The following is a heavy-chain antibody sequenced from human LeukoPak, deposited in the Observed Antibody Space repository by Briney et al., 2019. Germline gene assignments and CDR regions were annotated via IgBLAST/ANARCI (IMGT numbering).Heavy chain of an antibody. D-gene: IGHD3-9*01. CDR1: GFIFSNYA. V-gene: IGHV3-23*01. CDR3: AKDRRYFDWTHYYYYGMDV. Sequence: GGSLRLSCAASGFIFSNYAMSWVRQAPGKGLEWVSVISGSFGSTYYADSVKGRFTISRDNSKNTLYLQMNSLRAEDTAVYYCAKDRRYFDWTHYYYYGMDVWGQGTTVTVSS. J-gene: IGHJ6*02. CDR2: ISGSFGST.